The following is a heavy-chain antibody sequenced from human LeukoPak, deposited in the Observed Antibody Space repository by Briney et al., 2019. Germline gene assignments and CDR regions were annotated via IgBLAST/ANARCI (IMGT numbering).Heavy chain of an antibody. CDR1: GFTFSSYW. V-gene: IGHV3-48*01. CDR3: ARATQPGFDP. Sequence: GGSLRLSCAASGFTFSSYWMSWVRQAPGKGLEWVSYISSGSGARYYADSVKGRFTISRDNAKNSLYLQMNSLRAEDTAVYYCARATQPGFDPWGQGTLVTVSS. CDR2: ISSGSGAR. D-gene: IGHD2-15*01. J-gene: IGHJ5*02.